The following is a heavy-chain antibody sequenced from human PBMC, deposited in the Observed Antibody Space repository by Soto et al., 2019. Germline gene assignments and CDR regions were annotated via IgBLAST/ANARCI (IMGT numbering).Heavy chain of an antibody. D-gene: IGHD6-13*01. CDR2: INHSGST. Sequence: SETLSLTCAVYGGAFSGYYWSWIRQPPGKGLEWIWEINHSGSTNYNPSLKSRVTISVDTSKNQFSLKLSSVTAADTAVYYCARVRAAAGSNWFDPWGQGTLVTVSS. J-gene: IGHJ5*02. CDR3: ARVRAAAGSNWFDP. CDR1: GGAFSGYY. V-gene: IGHV4-34*01.